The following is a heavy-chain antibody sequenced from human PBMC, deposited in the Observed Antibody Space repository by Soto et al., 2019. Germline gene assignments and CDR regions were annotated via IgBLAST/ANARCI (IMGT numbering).Heavy chain of an antibody. V-gene: IGHV1-8*01. CDR3: ARGSTTVTTEHTQTNWFDP. CDR2: MNPNSGNT. Sequence: ASVKVSCKASGYTFTSYDINWVRQATGQGLEWMGWMNPNSGNTGYAQKFQGRVTMTRNTSISTAYMELSSLRSEDTAVYYCARGSTTVTTEHTQTNWFDPWGQGTLVTVSS. CDR1: GYTFTSYD. D-gene: IGHD4-17*01. J-gene: IGHJ5*02.